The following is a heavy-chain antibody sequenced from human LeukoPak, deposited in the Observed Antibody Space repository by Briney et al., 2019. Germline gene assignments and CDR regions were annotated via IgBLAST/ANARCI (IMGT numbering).Heavy chain of an antibody. CDR3: AREKSYYYDSSGIVDY. CDR2: INPYSGST. CDR1: GYTFTSYY. D-gene: IGHD3-22*01. Sequence: ASVKVSCKASGYTFTSYYMHWVRQAPGQGLEWMGVINPYSGSTSYAQKLQGRVTMTSDTSTSTVYMELSSLRSEDPAVYYCAREKSYYYDSSGIVDYWGQGTLVTVSS. J-gene: IGHJ4*02. V-gene: IGHV1-46*01.